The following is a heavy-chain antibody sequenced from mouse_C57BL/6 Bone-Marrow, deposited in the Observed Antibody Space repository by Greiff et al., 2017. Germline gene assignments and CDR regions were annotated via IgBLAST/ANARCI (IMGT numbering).Heavy chain of an antibody. CDR2: ISDGGSYT. CDR3: ARDPYSNYGAMDY. D-gene: IGHD2-5*01. J-gene: IGHJ4*01. CDR1: GFTFSSYA. Sequence: DVKLQESGGGLVKPGGSLKLSCAASGFTFSSYAMSWVRQTPEKRLEWVATISDGGSYTYYPDNVKGRFTISRDNAKNNLYLQMSHLKSEDTAMYYCARDPYSNYGAMDYWGQGTSVTVSS. V-gene: IGHV5-4*01.